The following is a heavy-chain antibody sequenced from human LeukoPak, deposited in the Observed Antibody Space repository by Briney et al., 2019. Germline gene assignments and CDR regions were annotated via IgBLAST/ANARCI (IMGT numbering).Heavy chain of an antibody. D-gene: IGHD3-10*01. Sequence: SETLSLTCTVSGGPISSYYWSWIRQPPGKGLEWIGYIYYSGSTNYNPSLKSRVTISVDTSKNQFSLKLSSVTAADTAVYYCAREYTGFTNAFDIWGQGTMVTVSS. J-gene: IGHJ3*02. CDR1: GGPISSYY. CDR3: AREYTGFTNAFDI. CDR2: IYYSGST. V-gene: IGHV4-59*12.